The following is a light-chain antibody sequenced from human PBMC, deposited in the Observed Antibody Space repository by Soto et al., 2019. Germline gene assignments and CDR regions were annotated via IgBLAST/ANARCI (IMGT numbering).Light chain of an antibody. CDR3: CSYAGSSTFLWV. V-gene: IGLV2-23*03. CDR2: EGS. CDR1: SSDVGSYNL. Sequence: QCVLTQPASVSRSPGQSITISCTGTSSDVGSYNLVSWYQQHPGKAPKLMIYEGSKRPSGVSNRFSGSKSVNTASLTISGLQAEDEADYYCCSYAGSSTFLWVFGTGTKVTVL. J-gene: IGLJ1*01.